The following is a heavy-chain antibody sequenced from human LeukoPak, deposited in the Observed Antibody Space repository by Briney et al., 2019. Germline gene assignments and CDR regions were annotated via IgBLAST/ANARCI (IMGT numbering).Heavy chain of an antibody. CDR3: ATDLYYYDTSGYGNY. CDR2: FDSEDGEA. V-gene: IGHV1-24*01. Sequence: ASVKVSCKVSGYTLTELSIHWVRQAPGKGLEWMGGFDSEDGEAVYAQKFQGRVTVTEDTSTDTAYMELSSLRSEDTAVFYCATDLYYYDTSGYGNYWGQGTLVTVSS. CDR1: GYTLTELS. D-gene: IGHD3-22*01. J-gene: IGHJ4*02.